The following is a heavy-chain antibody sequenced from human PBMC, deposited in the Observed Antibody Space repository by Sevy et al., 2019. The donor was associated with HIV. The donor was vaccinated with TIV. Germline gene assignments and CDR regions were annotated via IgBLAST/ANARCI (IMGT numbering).Heavy chain of an antibody. V-gene: IGHV3-23*01. CDR2: IRGGDDST. D-gene: IGHD3-22*01. Sequence: VGSLRLSCAASGFIFSDYAMSWVRQAPGKGLEWVSSIRGGDDSTYYADSVKGRFTVSRDNSKNTLYLQMNTLRAEDTVLYYCAKFGDYYDSGGYYWYFDIWGRGTLVTVSS. J-gene: IGHJ2*01. CDR1: GFIFSDYA. CDR3: AKFGDYYDSGGYYWYFDI.